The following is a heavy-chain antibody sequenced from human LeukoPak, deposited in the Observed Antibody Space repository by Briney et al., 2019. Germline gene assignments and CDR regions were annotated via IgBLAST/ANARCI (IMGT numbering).Heavy chain of an antibody. J-gene: IGHJ4*02. Sequence: PGGSLRLSCAASGFTFSTHYMTWVRQGPGKGLEWVSAVYSGGSTYYADPVKGRFTISRDISRNTLFLQMNSLRTEDTAVYYCARGASGLDYWGQGTLVTVSS. CDR3: ARGASGLDY. CDR1: GFTFSTHY. D-gene: IGHD6-19*01. CDR2: VYSGGST. V-gene: IGHV3-53*01.